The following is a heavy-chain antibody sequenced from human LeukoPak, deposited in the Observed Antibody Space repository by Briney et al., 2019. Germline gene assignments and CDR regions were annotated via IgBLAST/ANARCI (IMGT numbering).Heavy chain of an antibody. D-gene: IGHD2-15*01. CDR3: ARGGYCSGGSCRWFDP. Sequence: GGSLRLSCAASGFTFSSYEMNWVRQAPGKGLEWVSYISSSGSTIYYADSVKGRFTFSRDNAKNSLYLQMNSLRAEDTAVYYCARGGYCSGGSCRWFDPWGQGTLVTVSS. V-gene: IGHV3-48*03. CDR1: GFTFSSYE. J-gene: IGHJ5*02. CDR2: ISSSGSTI.